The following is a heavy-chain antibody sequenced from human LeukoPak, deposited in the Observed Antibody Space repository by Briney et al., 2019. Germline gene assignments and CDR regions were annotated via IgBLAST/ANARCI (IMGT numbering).Heavy chain of an antibody. D-gene: IGHD4-23*01. Sequence: PSETLSLTCTVSGGSISSSSYYWSWIRQPPGKGLEWIGYIYYSGSTNYNPSLKSRVTISVDTSKNQFSLKLSSVTAADTAVYYCAGTTVVTRRPQDAFDIWGQGTMVTVSS. J-gene: IGHJ3*02. CDR1: GGSISSSSYY. CDR2: IYYSGST. CDR3: AGTTVVTRRPQDAFDI. V-gene: IGHV4-61*01.